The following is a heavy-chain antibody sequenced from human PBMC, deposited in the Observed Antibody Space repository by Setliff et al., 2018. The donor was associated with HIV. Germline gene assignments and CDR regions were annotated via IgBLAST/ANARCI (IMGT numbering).Heavy chain of an antibody. Sequence: PSETLSLTCSVSDGSMTSGSYYWGWIRQPPGKGLEWIGSVYYSGTTYYNPSLKSRLRMSVDTSKNQFTLQVISMTAADTAVYYCARLSCSSNSCPFDYWVQGTLVTVSS. J-gene: IGHJ4*02. CDR3: ARLSCSSNSCPFDY. V-gene: IGHV4-39*06. D-gene: IGHD2-2*01. CDR2: VYYSGTT. CDR1: DGSMTSGSYY.